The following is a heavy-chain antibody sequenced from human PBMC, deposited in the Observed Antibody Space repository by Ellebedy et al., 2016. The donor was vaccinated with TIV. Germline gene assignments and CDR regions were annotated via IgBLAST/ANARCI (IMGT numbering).Heavy chain of an antibody. CDR2: IKQDGSEK. V-gene: IGHV3-7*01. CDR1: GFTFSNYW. CDR3: AREYSRSAFDY. Sequence: PGGSLRLSCAASGFTFSNYWMSWVRQAPGKGLEWVANIKQDGSEKYYVDSVKGRFTISRDNAKNTLYLQMSSLRAEDTAVYFCAREYSRSAFDYWGQGTLVTVSS. D-gene: IGHD4-11*01. J-gene: IGHJ4*02.